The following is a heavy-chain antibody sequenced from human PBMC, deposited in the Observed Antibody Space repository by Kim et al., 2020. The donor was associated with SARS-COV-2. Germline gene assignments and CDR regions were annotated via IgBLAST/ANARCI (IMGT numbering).Heavy chain of an antibody. D-gene: IGHD1-20*01. Sequence: VKGRFTISRDNAKNSLYLQMNGLRAEDPAVYYCARSSSLNWNREENWFDPWGQGTLVTVSS. J-gene: IGHJ5*02. V-gene: IGHV3-11*01. CDR3: ARSSSLNWNREENWFDP.